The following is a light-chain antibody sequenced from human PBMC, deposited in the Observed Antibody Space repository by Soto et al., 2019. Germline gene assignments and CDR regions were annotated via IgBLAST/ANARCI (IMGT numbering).Light chain of an antibody. CDR1: SSDVGGYNY. J-gene: IGLJ1*01. CDR3: SSYAGSNNPYV. V-gene: IGLV2-8*01. CDR2: EVN. Sequence: QSALTQPPSASGSPGQSVTISCTGTSSDVGGYNYVSWYQQHPGKAPKFMIYEVNKRPSGVPDRFSGSKSGNTASLTVSGLQAEDEADYYCSSYAGSNNPYVFGTGTKVTVL.